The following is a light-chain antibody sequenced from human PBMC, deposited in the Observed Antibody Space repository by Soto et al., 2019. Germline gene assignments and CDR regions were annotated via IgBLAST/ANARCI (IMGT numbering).Light chain of an antibody. CDR3: PKYSSVPV. J-gene: IGKJ3*01. V-gene: IGKV1-27*01. CDR2: AAS. Sequence: DIQMTQSPTSLSASVGDRVTITCRASQGIRNYVAWYQQIPGQAPKLLIYAASTLQSGVPSRFSGSGSGTDFILTINGLQPEDVATYSCPKYSSVPVFGPGTKVDIK. CDR1: QGIRNY.